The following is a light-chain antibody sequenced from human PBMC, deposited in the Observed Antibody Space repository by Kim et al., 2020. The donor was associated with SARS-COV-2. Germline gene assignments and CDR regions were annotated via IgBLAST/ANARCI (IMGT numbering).Light chain of an antibody. CDR1: QTISNY. J-gene: IGKJ2*01. CDR3: QQSYSSPPKYT. CDR2: AAS. Sequence: SVGDRVTITCRASQTISNYLNWYQQKPGKAPKLLISAASSLQSGVPSRFSGRGSGTDFTLTISNLQPEDFATYYCQQSYSSPPKYTFGPGTKLEI. V-gene: IGKV1-39*01.